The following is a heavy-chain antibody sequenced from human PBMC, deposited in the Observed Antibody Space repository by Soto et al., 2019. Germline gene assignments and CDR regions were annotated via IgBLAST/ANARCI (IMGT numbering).Heavy chain of an antibody. V-gene: IGHV4-31*03. D-gene: IGHD1-26*01. CDR2: IYYSGST. J-gene: IGHJ4*02. CDR1: GGSISSGGYY. CDR3: ARERDSGSYYYVY. Sequence: SETLSLTCTVSGGSISSGGYYWSWIRQHPGKGLEWIGYIYYSGSTYYNPSLKSRVTISVDTSKNQFSLKLSSVTAADTAVYYCARERDSGSYYYVYWGQGTLVTVSS.